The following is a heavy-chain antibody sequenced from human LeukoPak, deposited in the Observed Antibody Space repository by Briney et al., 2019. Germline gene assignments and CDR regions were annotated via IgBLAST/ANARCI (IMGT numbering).Heavy chain of an antibody. J-gene: IGHJ6*04. V-gene: IGHV4-34*01. Sequence: PSETLSLTCAVYGGSFSGYYWSWIRQPPGKGLEWIGEINHSGSTNYNPSLKSRVTISVDTSKNQFSLKLSSVTAADTAVYYCARGGDIVVVPGDYYYGMDVWGKGTTVTVSS. CDR1: GGSFSGYY. D-gene: IGHD2-2*01. CDR3: ARGGDIVVVPGDYYYGMDV. CDR2: INHSGST.